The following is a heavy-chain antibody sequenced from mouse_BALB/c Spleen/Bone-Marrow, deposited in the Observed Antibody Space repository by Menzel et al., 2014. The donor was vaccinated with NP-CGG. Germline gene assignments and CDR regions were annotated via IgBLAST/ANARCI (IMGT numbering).Heavy chain of an antibody. CDR2: IDPSDSYT. V-gene: IGHV1-69*02. CDR3: ARGGDNYAWFPY. J-gene: IGHJ3*01. CDR1: GYTFTTYW. D-gene: IGHD1-3*01. Sequence: QVQLQQSGAEFVKPGASVKLSCKASGYTFTTYWMHWVKQRPGQGLEWIGQIDPSDSYTNYSQKFKGKATLTVDKSSSTAYMQLSSLSFEDSAVYYCARGGDNYAWFPYWGQGTLVTVSA.